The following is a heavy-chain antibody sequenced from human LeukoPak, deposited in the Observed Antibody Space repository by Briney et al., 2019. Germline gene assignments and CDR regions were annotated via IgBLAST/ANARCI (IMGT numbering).Heavy chain of an antibody. CDR1: GFIFSRNS. J-gene: IGHJ4*02. Sequence: PGGSLRLSCAASGFIFSRNSMNWVRQAPGKGLEWVSSISTSSSYINYADSVKGRFTISRDNGKNSLYLQMNSLRVEDTAVYYCAKLAKYFYGSETFYFFEHWGQGAPVTASS. CDR3: AKLAKYFYGSETFYFFEH. CDR2: ISTSSSYI. V-gene: IGHV3-21*01. D-gene: IGHD3-10*01.